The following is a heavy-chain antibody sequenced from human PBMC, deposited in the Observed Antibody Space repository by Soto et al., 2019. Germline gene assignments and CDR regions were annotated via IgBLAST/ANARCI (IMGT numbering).Heavy chain of an antibody. CDR1: GFTFSSYA. J-gene: IGHJ4*02. CDR3: ARDSHIVVVITYYFDY. V-gene: IGHV3-30-3*01. Sequence: SLRLSCAASGFTFSSYAMHWVRQAPGKGLEWVAVISYDGSNKYYADSVKGRFTISRDNSKNTLYLQMNSLRAEDTAVYYCARDSHIVVVITYYFDYWGQGTLVTVSS. CDR2: ISYDGSNK. D-gene: IGHD3-22*01.